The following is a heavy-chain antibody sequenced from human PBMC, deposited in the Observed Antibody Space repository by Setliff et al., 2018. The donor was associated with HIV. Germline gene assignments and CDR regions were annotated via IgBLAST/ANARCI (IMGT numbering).Heavy chain of an antibody. CDR2: ISASGGST. J-gene: IGHJ4*02. CDR3: ARRAYCSSTTCFDN. V-gene: IGHV3-23*01. Sequence: GGSLRLSCAASGFTFTSYAMNWVRQAPGKGLEWVSIISASGGSTYYADSVKGRFTISRDKSKNTLYLQMNSLRAEDTAVYYCARRAYCSSTTCFDNWGQGTLVTVSS. D-gene: IGHD2-2*01. CDR1: GFTFTSYA.